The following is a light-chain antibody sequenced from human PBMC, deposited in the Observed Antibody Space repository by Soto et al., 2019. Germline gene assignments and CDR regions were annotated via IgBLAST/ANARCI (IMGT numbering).Light chain of an antibody. CDR3: QSYDSSLSAYVV. J-gene: IGLJ2*01. Sequence: QSVLTQPPSVSGAPGQRVTISFTGSSSNIGPGYDVHWYQQLPGTAPKLLIYGNSNRPSAVPDRFSGSKSGTSAALAITGLQAEDEADYYCQSYDSSLSAYVVFGGGTKLTVL. V-gene: IGLV1-40*01. CDR1: SSNIGPGYD. CDR2: GNS.